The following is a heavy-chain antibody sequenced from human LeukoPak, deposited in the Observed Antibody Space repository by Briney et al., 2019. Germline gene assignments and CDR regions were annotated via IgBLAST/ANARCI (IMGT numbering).Heavy chain of an antibody. CDR3: ARNYYDSSGFYYYGMDV. Sequence: PSGTLSLTCAVSGGSISSSNWWSWVRQPPGKGLEWIGEIYHSGSTNYNPSLKSRVTISVDKSKNQFSLKLSSVTAADTAVYYCARNYYDSSGFYYYGMDVWGQGTTVTVSS. CDR1: GGSISSSNW. V-gene: IGHV4-4*02. D-gene: IGHD3-22*01. J-gene: IGHJ6*02. CDR2: IYHSGST.